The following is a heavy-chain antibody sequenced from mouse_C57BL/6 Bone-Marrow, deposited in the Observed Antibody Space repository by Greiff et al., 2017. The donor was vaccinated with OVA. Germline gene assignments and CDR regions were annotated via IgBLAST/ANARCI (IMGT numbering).Heavy chain of an antibody. D-gene: IGHD4-1*01. J-gene: IGHJ3*01. CDR3: AKGEKTGTAWFAY. CDR2: IWRGGST. V-gene: IGHV2-5*01. CDR1: GFSLTSYG. Sequence: VHLVESGPGLVQPSQSLSITCTVSGFSLTSYGVHWVRQSPGKGLEWLGVIWRGGSTDYNAAFMSRLSITKDNSKSQVFFKMNSLQADDTAIYYCAKGEKTGTAWFAYWGQGTLVTVSA.